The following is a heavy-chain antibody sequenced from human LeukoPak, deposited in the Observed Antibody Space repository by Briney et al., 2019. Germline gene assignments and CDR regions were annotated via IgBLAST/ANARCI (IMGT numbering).Heavy chain of an antibody. J-gene: IGHJ4*02. CDR3: AKGSRTIVVVIAPNFDY. CDR2: IYRGGTT. CDR1: GLNLSINY. D-gene: IGHD3-22*01. Sequence: GGSLRLSCAASGLNLSINYMNWVRQAPGKGLEWVSVIYRGGTTYYADSVKGRFTISRDNSKNTLYLQMNSPRGEDTAVYYCAKGSRTIVVVIAPNFDYWGQGTLVTVSS. V-gene: IGHV3-53*01.